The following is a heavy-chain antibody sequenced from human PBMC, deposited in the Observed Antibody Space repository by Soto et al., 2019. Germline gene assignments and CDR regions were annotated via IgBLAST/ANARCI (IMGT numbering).Heavy chain of an antibody. D-gene: IGHD4-17*01. CDR2: MSYDGSK. CDR1: GFTFSSYG. J-gene: IGHJ6*02. V-gene: IGHV3-30*18. CDR3: AKDFTPWFGDYFYYYYGMDV. Sequence: QVQLVESGGGVVQPGRSLRLSCAAAGFTFSSYGMHWVRQAPGTGLEWVAVMSYDGSKYYADTVKGRFTISRDNSKNTLYLQINSLSPEDTAVYYCAKDFTPWFGDYFYYYYGMDVWGQGTTGTVSS.